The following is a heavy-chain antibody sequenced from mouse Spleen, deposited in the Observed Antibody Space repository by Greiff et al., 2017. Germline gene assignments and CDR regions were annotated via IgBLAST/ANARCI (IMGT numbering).Heavy chain of an antibody. D-gene: IGHD2-2*01. V-gene: IGHV1S22*01. J-gene: IGHJ4*01. CDR2: IYPGSGST. Sequence: LQQPGSELVRPGASVKLSCKASGYTFTSYWMHWVKQRPGQGLEWIGNIYPGSGSTNYDEKFKSKATLTVDTSSSTAYMQLSSLTSEDSAVYYCTRSPYGSVPMDYWGQGTSVTVSS. CDR3: TRSPYGSVPMDY. CDR1: GYTFTSYW.